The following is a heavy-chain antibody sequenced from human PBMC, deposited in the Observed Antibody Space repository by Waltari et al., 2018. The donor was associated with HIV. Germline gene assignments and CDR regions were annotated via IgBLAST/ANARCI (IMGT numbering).Heavy chain of an antibody. Sequence: QVQLQESGPGLVKPSETLSLICTVSGGSISNYYWGWIRQPPGKGPEWIGYIYYTGSTDYNPSLKSRVTISVDTSKNQFSLKLTSVTAADTAQYYCARYSSAWTGFDYWGQGTLVTVSS. CDR3: ARYSSAWTGFDY. J-gene: IGHJ4*02. CDR1: GGSISNYY. D-gene: IGHD6-19*01. V-gene: IGHV4-59*01. CDR2: IYYTGST.